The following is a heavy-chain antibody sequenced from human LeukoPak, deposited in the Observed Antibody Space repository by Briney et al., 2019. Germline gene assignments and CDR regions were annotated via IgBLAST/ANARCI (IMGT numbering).Heavy chain of an antibody. V-gene: IGHV4-34*01. CDR3: ARGRRGLTARPRSSYYMDV. J-gene: IGHJ6*03. CDR1: GGSFSGYC. CDR2: INHSGST. D-gene: IGHD6-6*01. Sequence: SETLSLTCAAYGGSFSGYCCSWIRQSPGKGLEWIGEINHSGSTIYNPSLKGRLTISVDTSKNQFSLKLTSATAADTAVYYCARGRRGLTARPRSSYYMDVWGKGTTVTVSS.